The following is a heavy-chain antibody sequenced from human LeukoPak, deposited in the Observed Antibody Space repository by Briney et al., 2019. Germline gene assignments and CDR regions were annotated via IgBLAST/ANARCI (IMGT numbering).Heavy chain of an antibody. CDR2: ISAYNDNT. D-gene: IGHD6-6*01. CDR1: GYTFTTYG. V-gene: IGHV1-18*01. Sequence: GASVKVSCKASGYTFTTYGIIWMRQAPGQGLEYMGWISAYNDNTNYAQKLQGRLTMTTDTSTRTAYMELRSLRSDDTAVYYCARVVLTNIATPGTTNAFDIWGQGTMVTVSS. J-gene: IGHJ3*02. CDR3: ARVVLTNIATPGTTNAFDI.